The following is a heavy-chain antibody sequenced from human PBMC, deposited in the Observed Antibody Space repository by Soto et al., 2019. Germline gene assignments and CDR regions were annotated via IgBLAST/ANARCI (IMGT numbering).Heavy chain of an antibody. D-gene: IGHD3-9*01. V-gene: IGHV4-39*01. CDR1: GGSISSSSYY. Sequence: PSETLSLTCTVSGGSISSSSYYWGWIRQPPGKGLEWIGSIYYSGSTYYNPSLKSRVTISVDTSKNQFSLKLSSVTAADTAVYYCATERYFEWSRFDPWGQGTLVTVSS. CDR2: IYYSGST. CDR3: ATERYFEWSRFDP. J-gene: IGHJ5*02.